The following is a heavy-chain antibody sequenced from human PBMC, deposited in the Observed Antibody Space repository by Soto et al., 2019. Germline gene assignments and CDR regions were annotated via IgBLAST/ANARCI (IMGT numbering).Heavy chain of an antibody. CDR1: GYTFTSYA. D-gene: IGHD6-19*01. CDR3: ARFYSSGWYFDY. Sequence: QVQLVQSGAEVKKPGASVKVSCKASGYTFTSYAMHWVRQAPGQRLEWMGWINAGNGNTKYSQKFQGRVTITRDTTTSTSDMELSSLRSEDTAVYYCARFYSSGWYFDYWGQGTLVTVSS. V-gene: IGHV1-3*01. CDR2: INAGNGNT. J-gene: IGHJ4*02.